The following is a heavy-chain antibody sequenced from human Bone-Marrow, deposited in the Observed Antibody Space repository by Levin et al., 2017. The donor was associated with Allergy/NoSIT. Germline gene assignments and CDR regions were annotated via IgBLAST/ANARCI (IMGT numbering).Heavy chain of an antibody. CDR3: TKGLEIRWRRPACHI. V-gene: IGHV3-23*01. CDR2: IRDGGTSS. CDR1: GFTFNDYA. Sequence: PGGSLRLSCAASGFTFNDYAMSWVRQAPGKGLEWVSGIRDGGTSSYYAGSVKGRFTISRDSSKNTLFLQMNSLRVEYTALYYCTKGLEIRWRRPACHIWGQGTMVTVSS. D-gene: IGHD1-7*01. J-gene: IGHJ3*02.